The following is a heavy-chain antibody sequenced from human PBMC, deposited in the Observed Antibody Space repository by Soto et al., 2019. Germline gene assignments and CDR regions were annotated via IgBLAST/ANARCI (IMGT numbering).Heavy chain of an antibody. D-gene: IGHD6-13*01. CDR1: GGTFSSYA. CDR3: ARGRGYSSSWHDAFDI. V-gene: IGHV1-69*13. CDR2: IIPIFGTA. J-gene: IGHJ3*02. Sequence: SVKVSCKASGGTFSSYAISWVRQAPGQGLEWMGGIIPIFGTANYAQKFQGRVTITADESTSTAYMELSSLRSEDTAVYYCARGRGYSSSWHDAFDIWGQGTMVTVSS.